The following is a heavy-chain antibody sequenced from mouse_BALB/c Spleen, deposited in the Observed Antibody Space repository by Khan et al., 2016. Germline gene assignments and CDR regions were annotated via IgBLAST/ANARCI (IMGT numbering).Heavy chain of an antibody. CDR3: ARSIITTGFAY. V-gene: IGHV3-2*02. J-gene: IGHJ3*01. Sequence: EVQLQESGPGLVKPSQSLSLTCTVTGYSITSDYAWNWIRQFPGNKLEWMGYISYSGSTSYNPSLKSRISITRDTSKNQFFLQLNSVTTEDTATSYCARSIITTGFAYCGQGTLVTVSA. D-gene: IGHD2-4*01. CDR1: GYSITSDYA. CDR2: ISYSGST.